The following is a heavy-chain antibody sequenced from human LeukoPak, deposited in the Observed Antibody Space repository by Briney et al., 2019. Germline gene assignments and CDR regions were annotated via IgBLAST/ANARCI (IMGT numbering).Heavy chain of an antibody. CDR3: ARVAGHYDILTGYYSLHWFDP. D-gene: IGHD3-9*01. CDR2: IYSSGST. J-gene: IGHJ5*02. V-gene: IGHV4-38-2*02. CDR1: GYSISSGYY. Sequence: PSETLSLTCTVSGYSISSGYYWGWIRQPPGKTLEWIGSIYSSGSTYYNPSLKSRVIIMIDTPKNHFSLTLSSVTAADTAVYYCARVAGHYDILTGYYSLHWFDPWGQGTLVTVSS.